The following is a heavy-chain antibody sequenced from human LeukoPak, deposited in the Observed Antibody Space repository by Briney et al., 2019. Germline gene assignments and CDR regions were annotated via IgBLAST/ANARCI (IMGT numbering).Heavy chain of an antibody. J-gene: IGHJ5*02. D-gene: IGHD3-10*01. CDR3: ARAMVRISKNWFDP. CDR2: INPNSGGT. Sequence: PGASVKVSCKASGYTFTGYYMHWVRQAPGQGLEWMGWINPNSGGTNYAQKFQGRVTMTRDTSIGTAYMELSRLRSDDTAVYYCARAMVRISKNWFDPWGQGTLVTVSS. V-gene: IGHV1-2*02. CDR1: GYTFTGYY.